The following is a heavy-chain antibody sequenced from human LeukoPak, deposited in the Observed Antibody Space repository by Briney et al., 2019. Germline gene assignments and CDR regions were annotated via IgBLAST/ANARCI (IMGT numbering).Heavy chain of an antibody. CDR3: ARQRGSGCLDY. V-gene: IGHV3-7*01. CDR1: RFTLSNYW. Sequence: GGSLRLSCAASRFTLSNYWMSWVRHAPGKGLELVANIKQDGSETYYVDSVKGRFTISRDNAKNSLSLQMNSLRAEDTAVYYCARQRGSGCLDYWGQGTLVTVSS. D-gene: IGHD6-19*01. J-gene: IGHJ4*02. CDR2: IKQDGSET.